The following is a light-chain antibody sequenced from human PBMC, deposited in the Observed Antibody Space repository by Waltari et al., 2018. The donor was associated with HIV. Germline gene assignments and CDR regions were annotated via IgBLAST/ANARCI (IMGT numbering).Light chain of an antibody. J-gene: IGKJ3*01. CDR1: QSVGDK. CDR2: ATS. CDR3: QHYDNWPPR. V-gene: IGKV3-15*01. Sequence: EIVLTQSPASLSMSLGESATLSCRASQSVGDKLAWYYQKPGQAPRLLIYATSTRATGIPARCSGSGSGTEFTLTIGSLQPEDFALYYCQHYDNWPPRFGQGTKVDIK.